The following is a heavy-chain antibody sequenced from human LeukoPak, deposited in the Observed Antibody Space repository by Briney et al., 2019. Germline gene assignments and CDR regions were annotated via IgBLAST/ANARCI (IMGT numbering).Heavy chain of an antibody. CDR2: INHNGST. D-gene: IGHD2-2*01. J-gene: IGHJ4*02. CDR3: ARDIVVVGFDY. Sequence: SETLSLTCAVYGGSFSGYYWSWIRQPPGKGLEWIGEINHNGSTYYNPSLKSRVTISVDTSKNQFSLKLSSVTAADTAVYYCARDIVVVGFDYWGQGTLVTVSS. V-gene: IGHV4-34*01. CDR1: GGSFSGYY.